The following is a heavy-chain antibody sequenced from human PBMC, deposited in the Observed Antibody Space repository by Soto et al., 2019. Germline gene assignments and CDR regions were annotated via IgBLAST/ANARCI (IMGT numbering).Heavy chain of an antibody. CDR1: GFIFSNYA. CDR2: ISGSGATA. J-gene: IGHJ4*02. V-gene: IGHV3-23*01. CDR3: TKGGIPRRYNIPKVDFDY. Sequence: GGSLRLSCAASGFIFSNYAMSWVRQAPGRGLEWVSAISGSGATAYYPDSVKGRFTISRDNSKNTLYLQMNNLRADDTAVYYCTKGGIPRRYNIPKVDFDYWGQGSLVTVSS. D-gene: IGHD1-1*01.